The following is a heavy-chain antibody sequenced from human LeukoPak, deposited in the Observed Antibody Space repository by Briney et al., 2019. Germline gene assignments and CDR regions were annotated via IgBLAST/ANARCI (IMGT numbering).Heavy chain of an antibody. Sequence: GGSLRLSCSASGFTFSTYAMHWVRQAPGKGLEYVSAISANGGSTYYADSVKGRFTISRDNSKNTLYLQMNSLRAEDTAVYYCAKDFSSSWHDAFDIWGQGTMVTVSS. V-gene: IGHV3-64*04. D-gene: IGHD6-13*01. CDR2: ISANGGST. CDR3: AKDFSSSWHDAFDI. J-gene: IGHJ3*02. CDR1: GFTFSTYA.